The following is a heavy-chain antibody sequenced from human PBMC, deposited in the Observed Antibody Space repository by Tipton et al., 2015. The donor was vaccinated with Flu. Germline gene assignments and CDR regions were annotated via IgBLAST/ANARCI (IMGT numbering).Heavy chain of an antibody. CDR3: ARVLHGHFDY. Sequence: GLVKPSETLTLTCTVSGVSTSAYYWTWIRQPPGRGLDYIGDIYYTGSTNYSPSLRGRVVMSIDTSMNQFSLKLRSVTAADTAMYYCARVLHGHFDYWGQGALVTVSS. V-gene: IGHV4-59*01. J-gene: IGHJ4*02. CDR2: IYYTGST. CDR1: GVSTSAYY.